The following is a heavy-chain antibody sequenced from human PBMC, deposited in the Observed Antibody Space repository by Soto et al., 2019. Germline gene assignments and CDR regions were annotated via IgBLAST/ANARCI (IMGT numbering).Heavy chain of an antibody. J-gene: IGHJ4*02. V-gene: IGHV3-30*03. D-gene: IGHD6-19*01. CDR2: ISYDGSNK. CDR3: AGDGGFQWLVFFRFDY. Sequence: GGSLRLSCVASGLTFANYGMHWVRQAPGKGLEWVALISYDGSNKYYADSVKGRFTISRDNSKNTLYLQMNSLRAEDTAVYYCAGDGGFQWLVFFRFDYWGQGTLVTVSS. CDR1: GLTFANYG.